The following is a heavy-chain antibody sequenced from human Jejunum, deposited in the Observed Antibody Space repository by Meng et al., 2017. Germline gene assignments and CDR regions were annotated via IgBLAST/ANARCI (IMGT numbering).Heavy chain of an antibody. CDR3: ARDSMGSLDY. CDR1: GGSVGRAGYQ. CDR2: ANT. J-gene: IGHJ4*02. D-gene: IGHD1-26*01. Sequence: GHLRGPGPGLVRPSETLSLICTVSGGSVGRAGYQWGWIRQPPGRGLEWIGYANTNYNPSLKRRVTISLDTSRNLFSLSLTSVTAADTAVYYCARDSMGSLDYWGQGILVTVSS. V-gene: IGHV4-61*08.